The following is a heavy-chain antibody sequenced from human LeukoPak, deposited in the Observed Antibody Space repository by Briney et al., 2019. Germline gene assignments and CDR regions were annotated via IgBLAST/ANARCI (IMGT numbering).Heavy chain of an antibody. Sequence: GGSLRLSCAASGFTFSTYSMNWVRQAPGQGLEWVSAVSGSGGSTYHTDSVKGRFTISRDNSKNTLYLQMNSLRAEDTAVYYCTKGRYSGSLERGFDYWGQGTLVTVSS. D-gene: IGHD1-26*01. J-gene: IGHJ4*02. CDR2: VSGSGGST. CDR3: TKGRYSGSLERGFDY. V-gene: IGHV3-23*01. CDR1: GFTFSTYS.